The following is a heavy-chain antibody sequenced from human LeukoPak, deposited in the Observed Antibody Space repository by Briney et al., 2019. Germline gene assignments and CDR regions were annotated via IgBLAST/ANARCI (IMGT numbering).Heavy chain of an antibody. CDR1: GGSFSGYY. J-gene: IGHJ4*02. CDR2: INHSGST. Sequence: SETLSLTCAVYGGSFSGYYWSWIRHPPGKGLEWIGEINHSGSTNYNPSLKSRVTISVDTSKNQFSLKLSSVTAADTAVYYCARVNYDSSGYYLLHSDYWGQGTLVTVSS. V-gene: IGHV4-34*01. CDR3: ARVNYDSSGYYLLHSDY. D-gene: IGHD3-22*01.